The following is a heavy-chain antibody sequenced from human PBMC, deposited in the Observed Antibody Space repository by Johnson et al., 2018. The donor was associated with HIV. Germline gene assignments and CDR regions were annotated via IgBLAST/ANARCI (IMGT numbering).Heavy chain of an antibody. V-gene: IGHV3-30*03. D-gene: IGHD3-3*01. CDR1: GFTFSS. J-gene: IGHJ3*02. CDR3: ARVGTIFGRDGFDI. CDR2: ISHDGSHK. Sequence: QVQLVESGGGVVQPGRSLRLSCAASGFTFSSMHWDRQAPGKGLEWVAVISHDGSHKYYADSVKGRFTISRENAKNTLYLQMNSLRAEDTAVYYCARVGTIFGRDGFDIWGQGTMVTVSS.